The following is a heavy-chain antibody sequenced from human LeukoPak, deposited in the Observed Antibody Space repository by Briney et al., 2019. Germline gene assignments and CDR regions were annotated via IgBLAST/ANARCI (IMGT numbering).Heavy chain of an antibody. CDR2: ITGNGGST. Sequence: PGGSLRVSCAASGSTFRTYAMTWVRQAPGKGLEWVSSITGNGGSTYYADSVKGRFTISRDNSKNTLYLQMDSLRAEDTAVYHCARDSGSYLQPTDYWGQGTLVTVSS. CDR1: GSTFRTYA. J-gene: IGHJ4*02. V-gene: IGHV3-23*01. CDR3: ARDSGSYLQPTDY. D-gene: IGHD1-26*01.